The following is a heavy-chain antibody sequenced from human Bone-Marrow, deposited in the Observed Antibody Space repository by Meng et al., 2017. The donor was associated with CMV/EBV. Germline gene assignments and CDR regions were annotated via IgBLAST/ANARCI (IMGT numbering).Heavy chain of an antibody. D-gene: IGHD2-2*01. Sequence: SETLSLTCTVSGGSISSYYWSWIRQPAGKGLEWIGRIYTSGSTNYNPSLKSRVTMSVDTSKNQFSLKLSSVTAADTAVYYCARGRNRYCSSTSCLRGMDVWGQGTTVTVSS. CDR3: ARGRNRYCSSTSCLRGMDV. CDR2: IYTSGST. CDR1: GGSISSYY. J-gene: IGHJ6*02. V-gene: IGHV4-4*07.